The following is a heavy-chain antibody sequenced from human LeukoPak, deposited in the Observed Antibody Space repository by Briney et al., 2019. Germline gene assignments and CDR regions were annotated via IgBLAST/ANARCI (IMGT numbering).Heavy chain of an antibody. Sequence: GGSLRLSCAASEFTFSSYTMSWVRQAPGKGLQWVSAIGGSGGSTSYADSVKGRFTISRDNSKNTLYLQMNSLRAEDTAVYYCAKDRIVGAIGRLFDYWGQGTLVTVSS. V-gene: IGHV3-23*01. J-gene: IGHJ4*02. D-gene: IGHD1-26*01. CDR2: IGGSGGST. CDR1: EFTFSSYT. CDR3: AKDRIVGAIGRLFDY.